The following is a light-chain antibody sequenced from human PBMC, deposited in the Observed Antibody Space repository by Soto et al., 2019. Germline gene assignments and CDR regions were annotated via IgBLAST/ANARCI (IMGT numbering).Light chain of an antibody. Sequence: QSVLTQPASVSGSPGQSIAISCTGTSSDVGAFNYVSWYQQYPGKAPKLLIFDGGRRPSGVSDRFSGSKSGNTASLTISGLQAEDEADYYCCSFAHSNTYVFGTGTKVTVL. CDR1: SSDVGAFNY. J-gene: IGLJ1*01. CDR2: DGG. V-gene: IGLV2-23*01. CDR3: CSFAHSNTYV.